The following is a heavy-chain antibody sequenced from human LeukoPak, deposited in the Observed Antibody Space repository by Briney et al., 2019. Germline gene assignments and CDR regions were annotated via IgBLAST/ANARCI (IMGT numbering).Heavy chain of an antibody. Sequence: SETLSLTCTVSGGAISSYYWSWIRQPPGKGLEWIGHIYYSGSTNYNPSLKSRVTISVDTSKNQFSLKLSSVTAADTAVYYCAISHSGYDFWGQGTLVTVSS. CDR1: GGAISSYY. CDR3: AISHSGYDF. CDR2: IYYSGST. D-gene: IGHD5-12*01. V-gene: IGHV4-59*01. J-gene: IGHJ4*02.